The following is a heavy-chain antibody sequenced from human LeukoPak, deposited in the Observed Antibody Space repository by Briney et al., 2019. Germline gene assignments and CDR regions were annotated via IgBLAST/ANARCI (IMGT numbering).Heavy chain of an antibody. D-gene: IGHD2-2*01. V-gene: IGHV4-59*12. Sequence: SETLSLTCTVSGDSIGNYFWSWIRQPPGKGLEWIGSIHYRGNTNYNPSLKSRVTISVDTSKNLFSLNLSSVTAADTAVYYCAKDPRFSYCSSTTCAYAFDIWGQGTMVTVSS. CDR1: GDSIGNYF. J-gene: IGHJ3*02. CDR2: IHYRGNT. CDR3: AKDPRFSYCSSTTCAYAFDI.